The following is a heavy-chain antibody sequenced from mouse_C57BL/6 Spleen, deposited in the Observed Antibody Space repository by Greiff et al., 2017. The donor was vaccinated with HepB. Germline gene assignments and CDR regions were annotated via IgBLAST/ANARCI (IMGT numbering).Heavy chain of an antibody. CDR2: ISSGGSYT. CDR1: GFTFSSYG. D-gene: IGHD2-4*01. J-gene: IGHJ3*01. Sequence: DVMLVESGGDLVKPGGSLKLSCAASGFTFSSYGMSWVRQTPDKRLEWVATISSGGSYTYYPDSVKGRFTISRDNAKNTLYLQMSSLKSEDTAMYYCARRGYDYDGGFAYWGQGTLVTVSA. CDR3: ARRGYDYDGGFAY. V-gene: IGHV5-6*02.